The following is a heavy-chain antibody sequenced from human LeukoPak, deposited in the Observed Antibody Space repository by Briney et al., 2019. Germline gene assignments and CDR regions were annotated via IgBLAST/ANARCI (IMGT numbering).Heavy chain of an antibody. V-gene: IGHV4-4*07. J-gene: IGHJ5*02. CDR2: IYMTGST. Sequence: SETLSLTCTVSGCSISGHYWSWIRQPAGKGLEWIGRIYMTGSTNYNTSLKSRITMSVDTSKNQFTLKLSSLTAADTAVKFCARVALLGSGSYYWFDPWGQGTLVTVSS. CDR3: ARVALLGSGSYYWFDP. CDR1: GCSISGHY. D-gene: IGHD3-10*01.